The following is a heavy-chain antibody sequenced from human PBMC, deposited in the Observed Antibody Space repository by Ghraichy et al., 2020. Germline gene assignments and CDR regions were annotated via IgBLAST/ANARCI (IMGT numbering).Heavy chain of an antibody. J-gene: IGHJ4*02. V-gene: IGHV3-30-3*01. Sequence: GGSLRLTCAASGFTFGSYNLHWVRQAPGKGLEWVAGISYDGNNKYYVDSVRGRFTISRDNSMSTLFLQMNSLRVEDTAVFYCARVQFGTRAYYFDSWGQGTLVTVSS. CDR1: GFTFGSYN. CDR3: ARVQFGTRAYYFDS. CDR2: ISYDGNNK. D-gene: IGHD1-1*01.